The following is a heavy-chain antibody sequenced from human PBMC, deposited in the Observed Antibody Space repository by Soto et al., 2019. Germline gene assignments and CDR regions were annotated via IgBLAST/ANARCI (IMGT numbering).Heavy chain of an antibody. CDR1: GYSISRGYY. J-gene: IGHJ6*02. V-gene: IGHV4-38-2*01. Sequence: SENLSLTCAVSGYSISRGYYWGWIRQSPGKGLEWIGSIYHGETYYNPSLKSRVTISADTSKNQFSLKLSSVTAADTAIYYCARGGDTMVRGVIIFYYYGMDVWGQGTTVTVSS. CDR2: IYHGET. CDR3: ARGGDTMVRGVIIFYYYGMDV. D-gene: IGHD3-10*01.